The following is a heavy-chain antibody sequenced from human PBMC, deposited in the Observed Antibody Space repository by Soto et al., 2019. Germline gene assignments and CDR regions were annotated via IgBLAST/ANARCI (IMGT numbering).Heavy chain of an antibody. D-gene: IGHD3-22*01. V-gene: IGHV4-30-2*01. CDR1: GGSISSGGYS. CDR3: ASKRGGYYDSSGYSHTYYFDY. Sequence: SETLSLTCAVSGGSISSGGYSWSWIRQPPGKGLEWIGYIYHSGSTYYNPSLKSRVTVSVDRSKNQFSLKLSSVTAADTAVYYCASKRGGYYDSSGYSHTYYFDYWGQGTLVTVSS. CDR2: IYHSGST. J-gene: IGHJ4*02.